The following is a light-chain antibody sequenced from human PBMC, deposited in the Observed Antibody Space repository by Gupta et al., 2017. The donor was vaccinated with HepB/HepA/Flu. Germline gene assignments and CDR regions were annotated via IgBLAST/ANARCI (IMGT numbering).Light chain of an antibody. Sequence: QSVLSQPPSVSGAPGQRVTIPCTGLRSNVGAGYDVHWFQQLPGAAPKLLIYGNTNRPAGVADRFSASNSGTSAALSITGLQAEDEADYYCQSYDSSLSGSLFGTGTKVTVL. CDR2: GNT. J-gene: IGLJ1*01. CDR1: RSNVGAGYD. CDR3: QSYDSSLSGSL. V-gene: IGLV1-40*01.